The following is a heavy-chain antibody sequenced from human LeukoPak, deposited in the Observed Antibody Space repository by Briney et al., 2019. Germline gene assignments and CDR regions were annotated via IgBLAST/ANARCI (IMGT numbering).Heavy chain of an antibody. Sequence: ASVKVSCKPYGYTFNTYGITWVRQAPGQGLEWMGWISPYNGNTNYAQKFQGRVTLTTDTSTSTAYMELRSLRSDDTAVYYCARVGYCSSTSRYNSPWGQGTLVTVSS. CDR2: ISPYNGNT. V-gene: IGHV1-18*01. CDR1: GYTFNTYG. D-gene: IGHD2-2*01. CDR3: ARVGYCSSTSRYNSP. J-gene: IGHJ5*02.